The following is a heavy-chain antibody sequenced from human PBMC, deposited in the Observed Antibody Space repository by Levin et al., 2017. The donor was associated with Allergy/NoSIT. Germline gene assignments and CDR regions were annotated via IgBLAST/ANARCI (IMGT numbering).Heavy chain of an antibody. Sequence: HPGGSLRLSCAASGFTFSSYAMTWVRQAPGKGLEWVSVISGSGGSTYYADSVKGRFTISRDNSKATLYLQMNSLRAEDTAVYYCAKDRSVGSARDPWLSRYYHYGMDVWGQGTTVTVSS. CDR1: GFTFSSYA. CDR3: AKDRSVGSARDPWLSRYYHYGMDV. J-gene: IGHJ6*02. D-gene: IGHD3-10*01. V-gene: IGHV3-23*01. CDR2: ISGSGGST.